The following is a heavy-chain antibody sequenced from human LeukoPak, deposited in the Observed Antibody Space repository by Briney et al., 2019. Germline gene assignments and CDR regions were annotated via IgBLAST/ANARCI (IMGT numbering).Heavy chain of an antibody. CDR3: ARDRAVVVVAASRWFDP. CDR2: INQHASEK. CDR1: GFTFSSYW. V-gene: IGHV3-7*01. J-gene: IGHJ5*02. Sequence: TGGSLRLSCAASGFTFSSYWMSWVRQAPGKGLEWVANINQHASEKYYVDSVKGRFTISRDDAKNSLYLQMNSLRAEDTAVYYCARDRAVVVVAASRWFDPWGQGTLVTVSS. D-gene: IGHD2-15*01.